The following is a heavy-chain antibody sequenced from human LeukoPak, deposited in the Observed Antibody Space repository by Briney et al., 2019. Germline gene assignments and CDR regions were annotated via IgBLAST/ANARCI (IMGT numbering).Heavy chain of an antibody. CDR3: ARNGAMARNPDY. D-gene: IGHD3-10*01. J-gene: IGHJ4*02. CDR2: IYYSGST. V-gene: IGHV4-39*01. Sequence: PSETLSLTCTVSGGSISSSSYYWGWIRQPPGKGLEWIGSIYYSGSTYYNPSLKSRVTISVDTSKNQFSLKLSSVTAADTAVYYCARNGAMARNPDYWGQGTLVTVSS. CDR1: GGSISSSSYY.